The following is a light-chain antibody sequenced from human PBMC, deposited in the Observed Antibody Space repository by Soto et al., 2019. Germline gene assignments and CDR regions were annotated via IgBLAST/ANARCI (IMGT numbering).Light chain of an antibody. CDR1: GSDIGTYNF. CDR2: EVA. J-gene: IGLJ3*02. V-gene: IGLV2-14*01. CDR3: SSYTNTGTLVV. Sequence: QSALTQPASVSGSPGQSITISCSGSGSDIGTYNFVSWYQQHPGRAPKLIISEVANRPSGVSDRFSGSKSGSLASLTISGRQADDEAVYYCSSYTNTGTLVVFGVGTKLTVL.